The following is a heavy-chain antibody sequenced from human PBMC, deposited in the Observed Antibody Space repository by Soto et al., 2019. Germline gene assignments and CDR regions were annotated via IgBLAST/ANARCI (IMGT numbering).Heavy chain of an antibody. CDR3: ARDSSGWLFDY. J-gene: IGHJ4*02. CDR1: RFTFSSYS. D-gene: IGHD6-19*01. Sequence: EVQLVESGGGLVKPGGSLRLSCAASRFTFSSYSMNWVRQAPGKGLEWVSSISSSSSYIYYADSVKGRFTISRDNAKNSLYLQMNSLRAEDTAVYYCARDSSGWLFDYWGQGTLVTVSS. CDR2: ISSSSSYI. V-gene: IGHV3-21*01.